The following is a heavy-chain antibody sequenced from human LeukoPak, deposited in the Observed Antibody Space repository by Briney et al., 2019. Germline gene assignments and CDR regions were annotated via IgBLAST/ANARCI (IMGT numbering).Heavy chain of an antibody. CDR1: GFTFSSYA. J-gene: IGHJ4*02. D-gene: IGHD1-26*01. CDR3: ARVYGVGAFFDY. V-gene: IGHV3-30-3*01. Sequence: GGSLRLSCAASGFTFSSYAMHWVRQAPGKGLEWVAVISYDGSNKYYADSVKGRFTISRDNSKNTLYLQMNSLRAEDTAVYYCARVYGVGAFFDYWGQGTLVTVSS. CDR2: ISYDGSNK.